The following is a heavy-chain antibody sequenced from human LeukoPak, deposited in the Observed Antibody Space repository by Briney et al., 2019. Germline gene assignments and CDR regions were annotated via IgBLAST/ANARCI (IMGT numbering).Heavy chain of an antibody. D-gene: IGHD5-24*01. CDR1: GDSSVSYY. CDR2: IATGGNT. J-gene: IGHJ4*02. Sequence: SETLSLTCTVSGDSSVSYYRSWIRQPPGKGLEWIGYIATGGNTDYNPSLKSRVTISLDTSKNQFSLRLNSVSAADTAVYYCTGGGDGYKTGYWGQGALVTVSS. CDR3: TGGGDGYKTGY. V-gene: IGHV4-59*03.